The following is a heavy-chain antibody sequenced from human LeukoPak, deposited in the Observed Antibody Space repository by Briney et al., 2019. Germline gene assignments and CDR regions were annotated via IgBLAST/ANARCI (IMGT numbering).Heavy chain of an antibody. CDR2: IYTSGST. CDR3: ARERNRYDWFDP. V-gene: IGHV4-4*07. J-gene: IGHJ5*02. CDR1: GGSISSYY. D-gene: IGHD1-14*01. Sequence: SETLSLTCTVSGGSISSYYWSWIRQPAGKGLEWIGRIYTSGSTNYNPSLKSRVTMSVVTSKNQFSLKLSSVTAADTAVYYCARERNRYDWFDPWGQGTLVTVSS.